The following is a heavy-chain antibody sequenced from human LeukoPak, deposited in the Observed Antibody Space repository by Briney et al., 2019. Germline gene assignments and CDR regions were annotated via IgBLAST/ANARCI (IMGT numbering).Heavy chain of an antibody. D-gene: IGHD1-1*01. CDR3: AKGNWRYLDY. J-gene: IGHJ4*02. V-gene: IGHV3-23*01. CDR1: GFTFSTYV. CDR2: ISGSGGST. Sequence: GGSLRLSCAASGFTFSTYVMSWVRQAPGKGLEWVSAISGSGGSTYYADSVKGRFTISRDNSKNTLYLQMNSLEADDTAVYYCAKGNWRYLDYWGQGSLVTVSS.